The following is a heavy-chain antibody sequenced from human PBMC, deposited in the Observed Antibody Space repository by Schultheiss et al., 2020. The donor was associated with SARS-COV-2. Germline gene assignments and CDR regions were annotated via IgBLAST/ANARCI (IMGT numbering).Heavy chain of an antibody. V-gene: IGHV4-59*01. CDR1: GGPISSYY. CDR3: ARVMQATITSGYYYYYYMDV. CDR2: IYYSGST. D-gene: IGHD5-12*01. J-gene: IGHJ6*03. Sequence: SETLSLTCTVSGGPISSYYWSWIRQPPGKGLEWIGYIYYSGSTNYNPSLKSRVTISVDTSKNQFSLKLSSVTAADTAVYYCARVMQATITSGYYYYYYMDVWGKGTTVTVSS.